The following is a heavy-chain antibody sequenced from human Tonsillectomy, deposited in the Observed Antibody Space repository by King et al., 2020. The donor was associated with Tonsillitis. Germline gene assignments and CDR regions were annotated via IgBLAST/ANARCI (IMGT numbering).Heavy chain of an antibody. CDR3: AGGDGNYFDY. V-gene: IGHV3-30*01. CDR2: ISYDGSNK. D-gene: IGHD2-21*02. Sequence: QLVQSGGGVVQPGRSLRLSCAASGFTFSSYALHWVRQSPGKGLEWVAVISYDGSNKYYADSVKGRFTISRDNSKNTVYLQMKSLRVDDTAVYYCAGGDGNYFDYWGQGTLVTVSS. CDR1: GFTFSSYA. J-gene: IGHJ4*02.